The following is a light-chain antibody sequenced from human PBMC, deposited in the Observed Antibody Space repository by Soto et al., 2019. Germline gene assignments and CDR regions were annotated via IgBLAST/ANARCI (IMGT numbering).Light chain of an antibody. CDR1: QSISSW. CDR3: QQYNTYPWT. J-gene: IGKJ1*01. Sequence: DVQVTQSPSTLSASVGGGVTFTCRASQSISSWLAWYQQKPGKAPKLLLYDASTLQSGVPSRFSGSGSGTEFTLTISSLQPDDFATYYCQQYNTYPWTFGQGTKVDIK. V-gene: IGKV1-5*01. CDR2: DAS.